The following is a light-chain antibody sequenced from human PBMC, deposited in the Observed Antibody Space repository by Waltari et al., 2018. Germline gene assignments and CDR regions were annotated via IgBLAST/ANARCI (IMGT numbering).Light chain of an antibody. CDR1: QSVLYSSNNKNY. Sequence: DIVMTQSPDSLAVSLGERATIHCKSSQSVLYSSNNKNYLAWYQQKPGQPPKLLIYWASTRESGVLDRFSGSGSGTDFTLTISSLQAEDVAVYYCQQYYSTPLTFGQGTKVEIK. V-gene: IGKV4-1*01. CDR3: QQYYSTPLT. J-gene: IGKJ1*01. CDR2: WAS.